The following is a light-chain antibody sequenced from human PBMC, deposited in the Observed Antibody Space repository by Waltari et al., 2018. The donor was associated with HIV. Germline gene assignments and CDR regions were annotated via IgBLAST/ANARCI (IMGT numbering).Light chain of an antibody. Sequence: SYALTQPPSVSVAPGKTARITCGGDNIGGKLVHWYQQKPGQAAGLVICDDSDRPSGITERVSGSTWGNTAALTISRVEGGDEADYCLQVWVDSREVAVIFGGGTKLTVL. CDR1: NIGGKL. V-gene: IGLV3-21*04. CDR3: QVWVDSREVAVI. CDR2: DDS. J-gene: IGLJ2*01.